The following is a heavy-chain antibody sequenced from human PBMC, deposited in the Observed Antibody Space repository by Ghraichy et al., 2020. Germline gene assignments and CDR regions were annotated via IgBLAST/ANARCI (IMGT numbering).Heavy chain of an antibody. CDR2: VYYSGST. Sequence: SETLSLTCSVSGGSVSSSRHYWGWIRQPPGKGLTWIGRVYYSGSTNYNPSLNSRVTISADTSKNQFSLKLVSVTAADTGVYYCARHRNGGGYDYPETWGQGILVTVSS. CDR3: ARHRNGGGYDYPET. CDR1: GGSVSSSRHY. D-gene: IGHD3-16*01. V-gene: IGHV4-39*01. J-gene: IGHJ5*02.